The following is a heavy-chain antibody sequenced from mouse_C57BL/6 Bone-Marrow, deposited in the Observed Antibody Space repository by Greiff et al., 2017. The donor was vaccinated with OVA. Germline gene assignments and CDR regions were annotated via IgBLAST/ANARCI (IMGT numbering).Heavy chain of an antibody. CDR2: IRSKSSNYAT. Sequence: EVQGVESGGGLVQPKGSLKLSCAASGFTFNTYAMHWVRQAPGKGLEWVARIRSKSSNYATYYADSVKDRFTISRDDSQSMLYLQMNNLKTEDTAMYYCVRGGAYDVGDYAMDYWGQGTSVTVSS. V-gene: IGHV10-3*01. CDR1: GFTFNTYA. J-gene: IGHJ4*01. CDR3: VRGGAYDVGDYAMDY. D-gene: IGHD2-12*01.